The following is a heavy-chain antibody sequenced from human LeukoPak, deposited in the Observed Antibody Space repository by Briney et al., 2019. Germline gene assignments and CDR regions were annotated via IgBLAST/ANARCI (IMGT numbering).Heavy chain of an antibody. CDR3: AKDEGSSWYGWTGDY. D-gene: IGHD6-13*01. CDR1: GFTFSSYA. J-gene: IGHJ4*02. V-gene: IGHV3-23*01. CDR2: ISGSGGST. Sequence: GGPLRLSCAASGFTFSSYAMSWVRQAPGKGLEWVSAISGSGGSTYYADSVKGRFTISRDNSKNTLYLQMNSLRAEDTAVYYCAKDEGSSWYGWTGDYWGQGTLVTVSS.